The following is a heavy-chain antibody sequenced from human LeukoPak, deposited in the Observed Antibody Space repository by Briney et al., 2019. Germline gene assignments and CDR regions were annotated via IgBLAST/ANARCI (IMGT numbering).Heavy chain of an antibody. J-gene: IGHJ6*02. CDR1: GYPLTEFP. CDR2: FDPEIGET. Sequence: ASVNISCKVSGYPLTEFPIHWVRQAPGKGLEWMGGFDPEIGETIYAQNLQGRVTIIEDTSTDTGYMDLSSLRSEDTAVYYCTALRGNYLGGFLRYGLDVWGPGTTVTVSS. CDR3: TALRGNYLGGFLRYGLDV. V-gene: IGHV1-24*01. D-gene: IGHD1-7*01.